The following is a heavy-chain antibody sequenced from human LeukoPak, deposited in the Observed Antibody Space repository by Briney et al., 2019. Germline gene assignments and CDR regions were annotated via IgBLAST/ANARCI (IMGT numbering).Heavy chain of an antibody. CDR3: ARDPPYCGGDCYSGEFDY. Sequence: ASVKVSCKASGYTFTSYGIRWVRQAPGQGLEWMGWISAYNGNTNYAQKLQGRVTMTTDTSTSTAYMELRSLRSDDTAVYYCARDPPYCGGDCYSGEFDYWGQGTLVTVPS. J-gene: IGHJ4*02. D-gene: IGHD2-21*02. V-gene: IGHV1-18*01. CDR1: GYTFTSYG. CDR2: ISAYNGNT.